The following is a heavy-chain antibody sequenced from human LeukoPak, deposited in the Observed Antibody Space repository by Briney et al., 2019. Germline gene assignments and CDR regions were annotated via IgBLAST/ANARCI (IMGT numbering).Heavy chain of an antibody. CDR2: ISGSGGST. CDR1: GFTFSSYG. D-gene: IGHD3-3*01. Sequence: GGTLRLSCAASGFTFSSYGMSWVRQAPGKGLEWVSAISGSGGSTYYADSVKGRFTIFRDNSKNTLYLQMNSLRAEDTAVYYCAKDFDFWSGYYMEDYFDYWGQGTLVTVSS. J-gene: IGHJ4*02. CDR3: AKDFDFWSGYYMEDYFDY. V-gene: IGHV3-23*01.